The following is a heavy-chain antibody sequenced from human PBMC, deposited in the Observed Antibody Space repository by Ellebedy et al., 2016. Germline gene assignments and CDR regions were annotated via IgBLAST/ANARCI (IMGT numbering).Heavy chain of an antibody. J-gene: IGHJ2*01. CDR1: GGSFSGYY. D-gene: IGHD3-16*02. CDR3: ARHLLHPNLRLGELSLNWYFDL. V-gene: IGHV4-34*01. CDR2: INHSGST. Sequence: ESLKISCGVYGGSFSGYYWSWIRQPPGKGLEWIGEINHSGSTYYNPSLKSRVTISVDMSKKQFSLKLSSVTAADTAVYYCARHLLHPNLRLGELSLNWYFDLWGRGTLVTVSS.